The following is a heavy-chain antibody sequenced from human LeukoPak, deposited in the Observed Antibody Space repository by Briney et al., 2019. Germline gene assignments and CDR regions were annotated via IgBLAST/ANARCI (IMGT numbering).Heavy chain of an antibody. V-gene: IGHV3-66*01. CDR1: GFTVSSSY. Sequence: GGSLRLSCAASGFTVSSSYMSWVRQAPGKGLEWVSVFYSGGSTYYADSVKGRFTISRDNSKNTLYLQMNSLRAEDTAVYYCAREFGNDYGDYDPYYFDYWGQGTLVTVSS. CDR3: AREFGNDYGDYDPYYFDY. CDR2: FYSGGST. J-gene: IGHJ4*02. D-gene: IGHD4-17*01.